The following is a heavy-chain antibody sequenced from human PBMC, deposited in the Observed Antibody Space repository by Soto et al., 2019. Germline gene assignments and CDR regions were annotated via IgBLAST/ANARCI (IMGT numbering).Heavy chain of an antibody. V-gene: IGHV3-11*01. J-gene: IGHJ6*02. CDR1: GFTFTDFY. Sequence: QVQLVESGGGLVQPGGSLRLSCAASGFTFTDFYMSWIRQTPGRGPEWLSYISPNGFDISYADSVRGRFTMSRDNAKNSVYLQMNTLRAEDTAVYYCAQTARLLGVWGQGTGVTVSS. CDR2: ISPNGFDI. CDR3: AQTARLLGV. D-gene: IGHD2-21*02.